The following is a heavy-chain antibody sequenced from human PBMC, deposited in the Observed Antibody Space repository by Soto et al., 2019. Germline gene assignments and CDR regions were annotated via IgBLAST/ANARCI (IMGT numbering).Heavy chain of an antibody. Sequence: PSETLSLTCAVYGGSFIGYYWSWSRQPPGKGLEWIGEINHSGSTNYNPSLKSRVTISVDTSKNQFSLKLSSVTAADTAVYYCARDLKDDYVWGSYRYNYFDYWGQGTLVT. CDR1: GGSFIGYY. V-gene: IGHV4-34*01. J-gene: IGHJ4*02. CDR2: INHSGST. CDR3: ARDLKDDYVWGSYRYNYFDY. D-gene: IGHD3-16*02.